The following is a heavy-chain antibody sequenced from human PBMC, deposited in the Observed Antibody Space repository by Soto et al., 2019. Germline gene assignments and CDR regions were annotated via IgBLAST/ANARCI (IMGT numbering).Heavy chain of an antibody. Sequence: GGSLRLSCAASGFTFSSYAMSWVRQAPGKGLEWVSAISGSGGSTYYADSVKGRFTISRDNSKNTLYLQMNSLRAEDTAVYYCARGKTYFTIFGVVKDWFDPWGQGTLVTVSS. CDR1: GFTFSSYA. D-gene: IGHD3-3*01. CDR3: ARGKTYFTIFGVVKDWFDP. V-gene: IGHV3-23*01. CDR2: ISGSGGST. J-gene: IGHJ5*02.